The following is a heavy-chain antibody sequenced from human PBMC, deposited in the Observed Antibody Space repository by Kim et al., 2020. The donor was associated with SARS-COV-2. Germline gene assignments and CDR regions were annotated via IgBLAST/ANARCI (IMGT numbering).Heavy chain of an antibody. CDR2: INAGNGNT. D-gene: IGHD6-13*01. V-gene: IGHV1-3*01. Sequence: ASVKVSCKASGYTFTSYAMHWVRQAPGQRLEWMGWINAGNGNTKYSQKFQGRVTITRDTSASTAYMELSSLRSEDTAVYYCARDASNRRQQLARPLYYYYYYMDVWGKGTTVTVSS. CDR1: GYTFTSYA. J-gene: IGHJ6*03. CDR3: ARDASNRRQQLARPLYYYYYYMDV.